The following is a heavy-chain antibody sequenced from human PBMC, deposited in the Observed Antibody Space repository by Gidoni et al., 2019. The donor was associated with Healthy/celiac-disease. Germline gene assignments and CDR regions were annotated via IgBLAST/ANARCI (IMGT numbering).Heavy chain of an antibody. Sequence: EVQLVESGGGLVQPGGSLRLSCAASGFTFSSYWMSWVRQAPGKGLEWVANIKQDGSEKYYVDSVKGRFTISRDNAKNSLYLQMNSLRAEDTAVYYCARYGYYYYYGMDVWGQGTTVTVSS. CDR2: IKQDGSEK. CDR1: GFTFSSYW. J-gene: IGHJ6*02. D-gene: IGHD3-10*01. CDR3: ARYGYYYYYGMDV. V-gene: IGHV3-7*01.